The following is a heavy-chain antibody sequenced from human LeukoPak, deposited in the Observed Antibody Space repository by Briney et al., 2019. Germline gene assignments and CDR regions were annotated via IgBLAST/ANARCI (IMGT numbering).Heavy chain of an antibody. CDR2: INHSGST. Sequence: SETLSLTCAVYGGSFSGYYWSWIRQPPGKGLEWIGEINHSGSTNYNPSLKSRVTISVDTSKNQFSLKLSSVTAADTAVYSCARGGSGYYSDYWGQGTLVTVSA. CDR1: GGSFSGYY. V-gene: IGHV4-34*01. CDR3: ARGGSGYYSDY. J-gene: IGHJ4*02. D-gene: IGHD3-22*01.